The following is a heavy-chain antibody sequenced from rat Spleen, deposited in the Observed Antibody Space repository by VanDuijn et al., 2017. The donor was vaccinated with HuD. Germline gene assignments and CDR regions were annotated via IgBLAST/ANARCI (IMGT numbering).Heavy chain of an antibody. CDR2: ISTSGGTT. CDR3: TRRGYLSDWYFDF. Sequence: EVELVESGGGLVQPGRSMKLSCAASGFTFSKYGMAWVRQAPTKGLEWVASISTSGGTTYYRDSVKGRFTISRDNEKSTLYLQMTSLRSEDTAIYYCTRRGYLSDWYFDFWGPGTMVTVSS. J-gene: IGHJ1*01. D-gene: IGHD4-4*01. CDR1: GFTFSKYG. V-gene: IGHV5-25*01.